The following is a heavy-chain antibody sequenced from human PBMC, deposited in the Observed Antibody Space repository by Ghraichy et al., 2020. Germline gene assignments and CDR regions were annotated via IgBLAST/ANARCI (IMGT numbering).Heavy chain of an antibody. CDR1: GDSVNGGDHF. D-gene: IGHD5-24*01. Sequence: SETLSLTCSVSGDSVNGGDHFWTWIRQPPGKGLEWLGYTGSAYSNPSLQGRLTISVDTSNNQFSLNLRSVTAADTAVYFCARARDDYPHYYFDFWGQGVLVTVSS. CDR3: ARARDDYPHYYFDF. J-gene: IGHJ4*02. V-gene: IGHV4-30-4*01. CDR2: YTGSA.